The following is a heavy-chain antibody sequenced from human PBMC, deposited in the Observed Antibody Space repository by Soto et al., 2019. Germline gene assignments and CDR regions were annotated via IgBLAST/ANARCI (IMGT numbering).Heavy chain of an antibody. CDR1: GFTVNSNY. V-gene: IGHV3-53*01. J-gene: IGHJ6*02. D-gene: IGHD2-2*01. Sequence: VGSLRLSCAVSGFTVNSNYMSWVRQAPGKGLEWVSVIYGGGNIYYADSVKGRFTISRDNAKNSLYLQMNSLRAEDTAVYYCARATLRAPAARTYGMDVWGQGTTVTVSS. CDR3: ARATLRAPAARTYGMDV. CDR2: IYGGGNI.